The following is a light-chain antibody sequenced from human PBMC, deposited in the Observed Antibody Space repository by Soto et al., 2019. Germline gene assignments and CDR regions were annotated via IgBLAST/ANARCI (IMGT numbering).Light chain of an antibody. V-gene: IGKV1-39*01. CDR2: GAS. CDR3: QQSYSTPLT. Sequence: IQLTQSPSSLSASIGDKVTITCRASQSISSYLNWYQQRPGKAPKLLIYGASTLQGGVPSRFSGSGSGTDFTLSISTLQPGDFATYFYQQSYSTPLTFGRGTKVDIK. CDR1: QSISSY. J-gene: IGKJ1*01.